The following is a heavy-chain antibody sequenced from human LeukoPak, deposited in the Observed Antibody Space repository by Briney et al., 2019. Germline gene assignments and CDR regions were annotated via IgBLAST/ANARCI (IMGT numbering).Heavy chain of an antibody. Sequence: PSETLSLTCTVSGGSISSYYWSWIRQPAGKGLEWIGRIYTSGSTNYNPSLKSRVTMSVDTSKNQFSLKLSSVTAADTAVYYCAREYYDILTGYRFDYWGQGTLVTVSS. J-gene: IGHJ4*02. CDR1: GGSISSYY. CDR3: AREYYDILTGYRFDY. D-gene: IGHD3-9*01. V-gene: IGHV4-4*07. CDR2: IYTSGST.